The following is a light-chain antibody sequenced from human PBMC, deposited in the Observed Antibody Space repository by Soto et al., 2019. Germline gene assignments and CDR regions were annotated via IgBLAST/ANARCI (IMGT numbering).Light chain of an antibody. CDR3: MQALQSLT. J-gene: IGKJ5*01. CDR1: QILLYNNTYNY. CDR2: FGS. Sequence: EIVMTQSPLTLPFTPGEPSSISFSSSQILLYNNTYNYLDWYVQKPGQSPQLLIYFGSNRASGVPDRFSGSGSGTDFTLKINRVEAEDVGTYYCMQALQSLTFGQGTRLEIK. V-gene: IGKV2-28*01.